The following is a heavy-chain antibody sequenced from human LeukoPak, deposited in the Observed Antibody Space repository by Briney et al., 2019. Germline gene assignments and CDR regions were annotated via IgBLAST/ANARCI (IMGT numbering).Heavy chain of an antibody. J-gene: IGHJ4*02. V-gene: IGHV4-59*01. Sequence: SETLSLTCSVAGGSISPYYWSWFRQPPGRGLEWSGYISYSGSTNYIPSLKSRVTISLDTSKSQFSLRLSSVTAADTAVYFCVRGKSTAAGLFDYWGQGTLVTVSS. D-gene: IGHD6-13*01. CDR3: VRGKSTAAGLFDY. CDR1: GGSISPYY. CDR2: ISYSGST.